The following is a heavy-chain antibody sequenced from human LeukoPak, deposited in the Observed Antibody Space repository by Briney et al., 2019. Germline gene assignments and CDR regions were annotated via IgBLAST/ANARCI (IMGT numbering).Heavy chain of an antibody. CDR3: ARESGYSYGSLDY. CDR2: IIPIFGTA. V-gene: IGHV1-69*13. Sequence: SVKVSCKASGGTFSSYAISWVRQAPGQGLEWMGGIIPIFGTANYAQKFQGRVTITADESTSTAYMELSCLRSEDTAVYYCARESGYSYGSLDYWGQGTLVTVSS. CDR1: GGTFSSYA. J-gene: IGHJ4*02. D-gene: IGHD5-18*01.